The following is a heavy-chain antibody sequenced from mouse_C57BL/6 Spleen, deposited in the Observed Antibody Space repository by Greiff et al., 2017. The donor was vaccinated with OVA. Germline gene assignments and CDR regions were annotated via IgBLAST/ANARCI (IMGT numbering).Heavy chain of an antibody. CDR3: ARSGDYDDAWFAY. J-gene: IGHJ3*01. V-gene: IGHV1-55*01. Sequence: QVQLQQPGAELVKPGASVKMSCKASGYTFTSYWITWVKQRPGQGLEWIGDIYPGSGSTNYNEKFKSKATLTVDTSSSTAYMQLSSLTSEDSAVYYSARSGDYDDAWFAYWGQGTLVTVSA. D-gene: IGHD2-4*01. CDR2: IYPGSGST. CDR1: GYTFTSYW.